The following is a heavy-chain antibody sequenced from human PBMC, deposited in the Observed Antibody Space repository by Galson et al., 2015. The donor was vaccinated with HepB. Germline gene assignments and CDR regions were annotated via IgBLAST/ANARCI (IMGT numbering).Heavy chain of an antibody. V-gene: IGHV1-3*01. CDR3: ARALTNTGADDGLDV. Sequence: SVKVSCKASGYTFTSYVMHWVGPAPGQRLEWMGWISAGNAKTKYSQKSQGRVTITRDTSASTAYMELSSLRSEDTAVYYCARALTNTGADDGLDVWGQGTTVTVSS. D-gene: IGHD1-14*01. CDR1: GYTFTSYV. CDR2: ISAGNAKT. J-gene: IGHJ6*02.